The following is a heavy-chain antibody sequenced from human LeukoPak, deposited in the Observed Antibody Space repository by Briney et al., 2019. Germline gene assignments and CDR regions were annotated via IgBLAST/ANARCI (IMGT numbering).Heavy chain of an antibody. CDR2: INPNSGGT. CDR3: SRDPYDSSSYYYSYFDS. J-gene: IGHJ4*02. Sequence: GASVKVSCKASGYTFTGYYMHWGRQAPGQGLEWMGWINPNSGGTKYAQKFQGRVTMTRDTSISTAYMELSRLRSDDTAVYYCSRDPYDSSSYYYSYFDSWGQGTLVTVSS. V-gene: IGHV1-2*02. D-gene: IGHD3-22*01. CDR1: GYTFTGYY.